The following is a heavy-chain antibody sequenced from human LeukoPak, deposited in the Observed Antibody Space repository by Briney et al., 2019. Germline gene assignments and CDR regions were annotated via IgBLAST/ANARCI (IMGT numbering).Heavy chain of an antibody. CDR2: NYYSGNT. CDR1: GFSISSSSYY. CDR3: ASPNSGYFDWLSTDDAFDI. J-gene: IGHJ3*02. D-gene: IGHD3-9*01. Sequence: SETLSLTCTVSGFSISSSSYYWGWIRQPPGKVLEWIGSNYYSGNTYYNPSLKSRVTISVDTSKNQFSLKLSSVTAADAAVYYCASPNSGYFDWLSTDDAFDIWGQGTMVTVSS. V-gene: IGHV4-39*07.